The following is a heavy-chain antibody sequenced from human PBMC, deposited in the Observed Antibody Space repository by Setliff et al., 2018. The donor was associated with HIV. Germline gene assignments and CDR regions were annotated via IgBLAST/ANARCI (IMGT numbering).Heavy chain of an antibody. Sequence: GGSLRLSCAATGFNFNNYAMVWVRQSPRKGLEWVAFIRYDGSNKYYADSVKGRFTISRDNSKNTLYLQMNSLRAEDTAVYYCAKDRYYDSSGSPFDYWGQGTLVTVSS. CDR3: AKDRYYDSSGSPFDY. CDR1: GFNFNNYA. J-gene: IGHJ4*02. V-gene: IGHV3-30*02. CDR2: IRYDGSNK. D-gene: IGHD3-22*01.